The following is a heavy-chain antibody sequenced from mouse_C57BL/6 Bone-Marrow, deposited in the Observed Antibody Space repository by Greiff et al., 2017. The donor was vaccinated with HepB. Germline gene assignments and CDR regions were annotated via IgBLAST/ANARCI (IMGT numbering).Heavy chain of an antibody. D-gene: IGHD1-1*02. CDR2: IYPGSGST. J-gene: IGHJ2*01. CDR3: AKGWNY. Sequence: QVQLQQPGAELVKPGASVKMSCKASGYTFTSYWITWVKQRPGQGLEWIGDIYPGSGSTNYNENFKSKVTLTIDTSSSTAYMQLGSLTSEDSAVYYCAKGWNYWGQGTTLTVSS. V-gene: IGHV1-55*01. CDR1: GYTFTSYW.